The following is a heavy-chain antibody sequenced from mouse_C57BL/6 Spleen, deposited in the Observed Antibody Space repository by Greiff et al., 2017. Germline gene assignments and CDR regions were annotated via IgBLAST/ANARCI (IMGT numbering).Heavy chain of an antibody. D-gene: IGHD2-1*01. CDR2: IRNKANGYTT. J-gene: IGHJ1*03. CDR1: GFTFTDYY. V-gene: IGHV7-3*01. Sequence: EVKVVESGGGLVQPGGSLSLSCAASGFTFTDYYMSWVRQPPGKALEWLGFIRNKANGYTTEYSASVKGRFTISRANSQSILYLQMNALSAEDRATDDCARLYGNYVWYFDVWGTGTTVTVSS. CDR3: ARLYGNYVWYFDV.